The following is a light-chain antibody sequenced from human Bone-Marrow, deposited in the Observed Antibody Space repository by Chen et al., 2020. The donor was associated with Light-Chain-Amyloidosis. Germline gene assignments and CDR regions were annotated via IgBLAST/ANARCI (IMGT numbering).Light chain of an antibody. CDR3: QVWDRSSDRPV. CDR2: DGS. V-gene: IGLV3-21*02. J-gene: IGLJ3*02. Sequence: SYVLTYPSSVSVAPGQTATSACGGYNIGFTSVHWYQQTPGQAPLLIVYDGSDRPTGIPERLSGSNSGNTATLTISRVEAGDEADYYCQVWDRSSDRPVFGGGTKLTVL. CDR1: NIGFTS.